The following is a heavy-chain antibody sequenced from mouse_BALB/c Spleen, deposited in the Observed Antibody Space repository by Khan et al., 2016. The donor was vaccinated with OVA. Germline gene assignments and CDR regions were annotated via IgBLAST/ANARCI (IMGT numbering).Heavy chain of an antibody. CDR3: AGPLTGSFAY. Sequence: EVELVESGGDLVKPGGSLKLSCAASGFTFSSYSMSWVRQTPDKRLEWVASISSGGDYTYYPDSVKGRFTISRDNAKNTLYLQMSDLKSEDTAMSYCAGPLTGSFAYWGQGTLVTVSA. CDR2: ISSGGDYT. CDR1: GFTFSSYS. J-gene: IGHJ3*01. V-gene: IGHV5-6*01. D-gene: IGHD4-1*01.